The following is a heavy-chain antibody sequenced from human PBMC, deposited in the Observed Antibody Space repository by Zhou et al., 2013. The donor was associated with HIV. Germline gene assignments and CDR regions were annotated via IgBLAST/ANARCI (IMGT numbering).Heavy chain of an antibody. CDR1: GGTFSSYA. D-gene: IGHD1-26*01. Sequence: QVQLVQSGAEVKKPGSSVKVSCKASGGTFSSYAISWVRQAPGQGLEWMGRIIPILGIANYAQKFQGRVTITADKSTSTAYMELSSLRSEDTAVYYCARSIVGATETYYFDYWGQGTLVTVSS. CDR2: IIPILGIA. CDR3: ARSIVGATETYYFDY. V-gene: IGHV1-69*04. J-gene: IGHJ4*02.